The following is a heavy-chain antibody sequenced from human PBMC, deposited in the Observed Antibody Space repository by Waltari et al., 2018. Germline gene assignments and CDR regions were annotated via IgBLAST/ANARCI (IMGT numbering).Heavy chain of an antibody. V-gene: IGHV3-48*03. CDR1: GFTFSSYE. D-gene: IGHD3-22*01. J-gene: IGHJ4*02. CDR2: ISSSGSTI. Sequence: EVQLVESGGGLVQPGGSLRLSCAASGFTFSSYEMNWVRQAPGKGLEWLSYISSSGSTIYDADSVKGRFTISRDNAKNSLYLQMNSLRAEDTAVYYCARPSDPYDSSGYYDYWGQGTLVTVSS. CDR3: ARPSDPYDSSGYYDY.